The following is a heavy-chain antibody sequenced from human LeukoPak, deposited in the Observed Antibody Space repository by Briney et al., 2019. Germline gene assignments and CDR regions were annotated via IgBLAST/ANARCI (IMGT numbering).Heavy chain of an antibody. CDR3: ARDFWATNYYYGMDV. CDR2: ITGSGYSV. D-gene: IGHD3-3*01. J-gene: IGHJ6*02. Sequence: GGCLRLSCAASGFTFRNYAMGWVRQAPGEGRECVSAITGSGYSVRHADSVKARFTISRDNSKITLYLQMDNLRAEDTALYYCARDFWATNYYYGMDVWGQGTTVTVS. CDR1: GFTFRNYA. V-gene: IGHV3-23*01.